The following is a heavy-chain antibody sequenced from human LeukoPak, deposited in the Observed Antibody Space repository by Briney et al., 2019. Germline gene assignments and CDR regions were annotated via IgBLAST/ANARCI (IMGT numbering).Heavy chain of an antibody. CDR3: ARDFGITPQLGY. J-gene: IGHJ4*02. CDR2: ISYDGSNK. CDR1: GFTFSSYA. D-gene: IGHD2-2*01. Sequence: GRSLRLSCAASGFTFSSYAMHWVRQAPGKGLEWVAVISYDGSNKYYADSVKGRFTISRDNSKNTLYLQMNSLRAEDTAVYYCARDFGITPQLGYWGQGTLVTVSS. V-gene: IGHV3-30-3*01.